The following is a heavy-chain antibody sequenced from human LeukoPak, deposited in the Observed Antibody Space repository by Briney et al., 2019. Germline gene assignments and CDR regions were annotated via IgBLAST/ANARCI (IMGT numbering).Heavy chain of an antibody. CDR3: AKGGPGDGNWFDL. J-gene: IGHJ5*02. Sequence: GGSLRLSCVASGFTFSGYDIHWVRQAPGKGLEWVTLISYDGSNKYYADSVKGRFTISRDNPKNTLYLQMNSLRGGDTAVYYCAKGGPGDGNWFDLWGQGALVTVSS. V-gene: IGHV3-30*18. CDR1: GFTFSGYD. D-gene: IGHD2-21*02. CDR2: ISYDGSNK.